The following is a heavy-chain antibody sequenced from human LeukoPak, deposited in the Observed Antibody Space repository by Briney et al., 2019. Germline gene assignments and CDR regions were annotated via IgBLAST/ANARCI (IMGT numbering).Heavy chain of an antibody. CDR3: ARPPTVKTPDFDY. CDR2: ISWNSGSI. V-gene: IGHV3-9*01. J-gene: IGHJ4*02. D-gene: IGHD4-11*01. Sequence: PGGSLRLSCAASGFTFDDYAMHWVRQVPGKGLEWVSGISWNSGSIGYADSVKGRFTISRDNAKNSLYLQMNSLRADDTAVYYCARPPTVKTPDFDYWGQGTLVIVSS. CDR1: GFTFDDYA.